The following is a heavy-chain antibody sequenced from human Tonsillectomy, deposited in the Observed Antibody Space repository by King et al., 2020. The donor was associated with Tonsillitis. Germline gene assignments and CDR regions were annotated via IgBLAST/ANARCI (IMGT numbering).Heavy chain of an antibody. CDR1: GYTFTRYD. D-gene: IGHD1-1*01. V-gene: IGHV1-8*01. CDR3: ARESHDFEAFDI. J-gene: IGHJ3*02. CDR2: MNPISGYT. Sequence: VQLVESGAEVKKPGASVKGSCKASGYTFTRYDINWWRKATGQGLEWWGWMNPISGYTVHEQKFQGIVTMTRKTSITTAYMELSSLRSEDTAVYYCARESHDFEAFDIWGQGTMVTVSS.